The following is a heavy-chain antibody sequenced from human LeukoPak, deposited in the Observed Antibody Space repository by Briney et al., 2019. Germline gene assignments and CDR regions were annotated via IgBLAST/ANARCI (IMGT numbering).Heavy chain of an antibody. CDR2: IPYDGSNK. V-gene: IGHV3-30*03. CDR3: ARNYYGSGTSDYFDY. D-gene: IGHD3-10*01. Sequence: GGSLRLSCAASGFTFSSYGMHWVRQAPGKGLEWVAVIPYDGSNKYYADSVKGRFTISRDNSKNTLYLQMNSLRAEDTAVYYCARNYYGSGTSDYFDYWGQGTLVTVSS. J-gene: IGHJ4*02. CDR1: GFTFSSYG.